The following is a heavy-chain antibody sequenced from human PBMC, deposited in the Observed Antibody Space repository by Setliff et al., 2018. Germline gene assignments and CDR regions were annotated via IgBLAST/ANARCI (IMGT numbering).Heavy chain of an antibody. Sequence: ASETLSLTCTVSGGSISPYYWTWIRQPAGKGLECIGRFNSSGSTNYNPSLRGRFSVSRDNGKNSLYLQMNSLRAEDTAVYYCARASKGLYCGSDCFYTFDSWGPGTLVTVSS. CDR1: GGSISPYY. CDR2: FNSSGST. CDR3: ARASKGLYCGSDCFYTFDS. J-gene: IGHJ4*02. V-gene: IGHV4-4*07. D-gene: IGHD2-21*02.